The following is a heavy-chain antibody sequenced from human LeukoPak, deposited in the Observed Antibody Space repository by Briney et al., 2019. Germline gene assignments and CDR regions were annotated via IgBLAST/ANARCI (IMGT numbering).Heavy chain of an antibody. D-gene: IGHD6-19*01. CDR3: ARDLGNTGWYTFDY. V-gene: IGHV6-1*01. CDR2: TYYRSKWYN. Sequence: SQTLSLTCDISGDSVSSNNGAWNWIRQSPPRGLEWLGRTYYRSKWYNDYAGSLNGRITISPDTSKNQLSLHLNSVTPEDTAIYYCARDLGNTGWYTFDYWGQGILVTVSS. J-gene: IGHJ4*02. CDR1: GDSVSSNNGA.